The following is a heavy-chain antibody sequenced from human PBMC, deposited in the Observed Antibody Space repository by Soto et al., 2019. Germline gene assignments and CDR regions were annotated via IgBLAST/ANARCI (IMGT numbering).Heavy chain of an antibody. J-gene: IGHJ6*02. CDR1: GGSFSGYY. V-gene: IGHV4-34*01. Sequence: SETLSLTCAVYGGSFSGYYWIXXXXPPGKGLEWIGEINHSGSTNYNPSLKSRVTISVDTSKNQFSLKLSSVTAADTAVYYCARVPTTTGIAAAGYYYYGMDVWGQGTTVTVSS. CDR2: INHSGST. D-gene: IGHD6-13*01. CDR3: ARVPTTTGIAAAGYYYYGMDV.